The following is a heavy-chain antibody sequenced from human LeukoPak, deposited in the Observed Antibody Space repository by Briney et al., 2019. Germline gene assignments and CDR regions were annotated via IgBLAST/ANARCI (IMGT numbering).Heavy chain of an antibody. Sequence: PSETLSLTCTVSGGSISSGSYCWSWIRQPAGKGLEWIGRIYTSGSTNYNPSLKSRVTISVDTSKNQFSLKLSSVTAADTAVYYCARDVLYYYYYMDVWGKGTTVTVSS. CDR2: IYTSGST. CDR1: GGSISSGSYC. J-gene: IGHJ6*03. V-gene: IGHV4-61*02. D-gene: IGHD2-15*01. CDR3: ARDVLYYYYYMDV.